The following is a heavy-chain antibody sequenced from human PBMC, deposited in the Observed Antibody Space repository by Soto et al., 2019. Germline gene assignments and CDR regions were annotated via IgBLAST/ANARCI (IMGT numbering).Heavy chain of an antibody. CDR1: GGSVSSGSYY. Sequence: SETLSLTCTVSGGSVSSGSYYWSWIRQPPGKGLEWIGQIYYSGSTNYNPSLKSRVTISVDTSKNQFSLELSSVTAADTAVYSCARDFCGGDCSDDFYYYAMDVWGQGTTVTVLL. D-gene: IGHD2-21*02. CDR3: ARDFCGGDCSDDFYYYAMDV. V-gene: IGHV4-61*01. CDR2: IYYSGST. J-gene: IGHJ6*02.